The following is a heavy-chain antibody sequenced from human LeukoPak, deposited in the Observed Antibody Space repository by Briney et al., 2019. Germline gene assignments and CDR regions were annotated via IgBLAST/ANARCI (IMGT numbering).Heavy chain of an antibody. J-gene: IGHJ6*03. CDR1: GYTFTSYD. D-gene: IGHD3-22*01. V-gene: IGHV1-8*01. CDR2: MNPNSGNT. CDR3: ARARKSFSGYQTKSHYYYYYYMDV. Sequence: GASVKVSCKASGYTFTSYDINWVRQATGQGLEWMGWMNPNSGNTGYAQKFQGRVTMTRNTSISTAYMELSSLRSEDTAVYYCARARKSFSGYQTKSHYYYYYYMDVWGKGTTVTVSS.